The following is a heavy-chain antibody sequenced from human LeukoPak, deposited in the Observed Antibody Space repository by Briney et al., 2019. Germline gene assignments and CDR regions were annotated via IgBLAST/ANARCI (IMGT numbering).Heavy chain of an antibody. CDR1: GFTFRNHC. J-gene: IGHJ4*02. V-gene: IGHV3-74*03. CDR2: ISSDGSST. D-gene: IGHD6-6*01. Sequence: PGRSLRLSCAASGFTFRNHCMRWVRQTPGKGLGWVSRISSDGSSTTYADSVKGRFTISRDNAKNTLYRQMNNLRAEDTAMYYCARDQRVTGRPDIDYWGQGTLVIVSS. CDR3: ARDQRVTGRPDIDY.